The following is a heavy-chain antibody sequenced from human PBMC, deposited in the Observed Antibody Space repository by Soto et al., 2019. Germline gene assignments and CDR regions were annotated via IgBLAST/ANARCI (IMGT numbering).Heavy chain of an antibody. Sequence: SLRLSCEASGFHFSNYWMSWVRQAPGKGMEWVANIKKDGTERYYVDSVKGRFTISRDNAKNSLYLQMNSVRDEDTAVYFCARDEWLVRKYFDYWGQGALVTVSS. J-gene: IGHJ4*02. D-gene: IGHD6-19*01. CDR2: IKKDGTER. V-gene: IGHV3-7*01. CDR3: ARDEWLVRKYFDY. CDR1: GFHFSNYW.